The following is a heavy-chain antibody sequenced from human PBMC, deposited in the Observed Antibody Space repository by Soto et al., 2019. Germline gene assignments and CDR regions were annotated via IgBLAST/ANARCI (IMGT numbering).Heavy chain of an antibody. CDR2: IYYSGNT. Sequence: SETLSLTCTVSGESISCGDHYWSWVRQSPGEGLEWIGFIYYSGNTYYNPSLKSRVSMSVDTSNNQFSLKLNSVTAADTAVYYCARXAGYCNSVSCYPYNMDVWGQGTTVTVSS. J-gene: IGHJ6*02. CDR1: GESISCGDHY. CDR3: ARXAGYCNSVSCYPYNMDV. D-gene: IGHD2-15*01. V-gene: IGHV4-30-4*01.